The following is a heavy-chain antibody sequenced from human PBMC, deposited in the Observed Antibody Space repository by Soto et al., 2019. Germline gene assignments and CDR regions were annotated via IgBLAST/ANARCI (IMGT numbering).Heavy chain of an antibody. CDR3: AKLVLEWLLPYGMDV. CDR2: ISSSSSYI. J-gene: IGHJ6*02. D-gene: IGHD3-3*01. Sequence: SGFTFSSYSMNWVRQAPGKGLEWVSSISSSSSYIYYADSVKGRFTISRDNAKNSLYLQMNSLRAEDTAVYYCAKLVLEWLLPYGMDVWGQGTTVTVSS. V-gene: IGHV3-21*01. CDR1: GFTFSSYS.